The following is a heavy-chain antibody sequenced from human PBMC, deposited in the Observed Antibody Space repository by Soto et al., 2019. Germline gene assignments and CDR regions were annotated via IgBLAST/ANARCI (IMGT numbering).Heavy chain of an antibody. V-gene: IGHV7-4-1*01. CDR3: ARDSWSVVGSDCDSSSWYLFDY. Sequence: ASVKVSCKASGYTFTSYAMNWVRQAPGQGLEWMGWINTNTGNPTYAQGFTGRFVFSLDTSVSTAYLQICSLKAEDTAVYYCARDSWSVVGSDCDSSSWYLFDYWGQGTLVTVSS. CDR1: GYTFTSYA. D-gene: IGHD6-13*01. J-gene: IGHJ4*02. CDR2: INTNTGNP.